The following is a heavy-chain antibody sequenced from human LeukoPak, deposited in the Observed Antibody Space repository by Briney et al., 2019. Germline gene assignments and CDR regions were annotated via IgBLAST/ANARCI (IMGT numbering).Heavy chain of an antibody. CDR1: GGSFSGYY. J-gene: IGHJ3*02. Sequence: SETLSLTCAVYGGSFSGYYWSWIRQPPGKGLEWIGEINHSGSTNYNPSLKSRVTTSVDTSKNQFSQKLSSVTAADTAVYYCARCRYSSGADAFDIWGQGTMVTVSS. D-gene: IGHD6-19*01. CDR2: INHSGST. V-gene: IGHV4-34*01. CDR3: ARCRYSSGADAFDI.